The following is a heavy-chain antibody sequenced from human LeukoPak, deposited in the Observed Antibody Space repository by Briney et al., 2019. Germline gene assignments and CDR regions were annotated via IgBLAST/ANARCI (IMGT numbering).Heavy chain of an antibody. CDR1: GGSISSYY. D-gene: IGHD3-10*01. Sequence: SETLSLTCTVSGGSISSYYWSWIRQPAGKGLEWIGRIYTSGSTNYNPSLKSRVTMSVDTSKNQFSLKLSSVTAADTAVYYCARVANYYGSGSYYYYYYGMDVWGQGTTVTVSS. CDR2: IYTSGST. J-gene: IGHJ6*02. CDR3: ARVANYYGSGSYYYYYYGMDV. V-gene: IGHV4-4*07.